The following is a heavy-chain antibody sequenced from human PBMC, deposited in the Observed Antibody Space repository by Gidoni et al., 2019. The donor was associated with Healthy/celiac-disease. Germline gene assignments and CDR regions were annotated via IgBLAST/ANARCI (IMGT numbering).Heavy chain of an antibody. D-gene: IGHD2-2*01. Sequence: EVQLVESGGGLVKPGGSLRLSCAASGFTFSSYSMNWVRQAPGKGLEWVSSISSSSSYIYYADSVKGRFTISRDNAKNSLYLQMNSLRAEDTAVYYCARHACPGSSTSCYEFDYWGQGTLVTVSS. V-gene: IGHV3-21*01. CDR3: ARHACPGSSTSCYEFDY. CDR2: ISSSSSYI. J-gene: IGHJ4*02. CDR1: GFTFSSYS.